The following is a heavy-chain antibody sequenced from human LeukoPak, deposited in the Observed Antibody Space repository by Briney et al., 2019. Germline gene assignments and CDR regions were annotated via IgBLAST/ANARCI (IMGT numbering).Heavy chain of an antibody. CDR2: INHSGTT. D-gene: IGHD5-24*01. CDR3: ARHRGFNPPDF. Sequence: SETLSLTCAVYGGSFSGYYWSWVRRSPSKGLEWIGEINHSGTTNSNPSLKRRVTISVDTSKNQFSLKLSSVTAADTAVYYCARHRGFNPPDFWGQGTLVTVSS. CDR1: GGSFSGYY. J-gene: IGHJ4*02. V-gene: IGHV4-34*01.